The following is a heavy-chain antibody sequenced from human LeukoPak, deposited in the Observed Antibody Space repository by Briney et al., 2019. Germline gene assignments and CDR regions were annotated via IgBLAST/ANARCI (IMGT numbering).Heavy chain of an antibody. Sequence: GASVKVSCKVSGYTLTELSMHWVRQAPGKGLEWMGGFDPEDGETIYAQKFQGRVTMTEDTSTDTAYMELSSLRSEDTAVYYCATGPRYFDWARLGYWGQGTLVTVSS. CDR2: FDPEDGET. CDR3: ATGPRYFDWARLGY. D-gene: IGHD3-9*01. J-gene: IGHJ4*02. V-gene: IGHV1-24*01. CDR1: GYTLTELS.